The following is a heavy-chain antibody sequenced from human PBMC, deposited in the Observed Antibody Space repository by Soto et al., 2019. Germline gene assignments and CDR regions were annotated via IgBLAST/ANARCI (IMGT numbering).Heavy chain of an antibody. Sequence: SETLSLTCSVSGGYISSYYWSWIRQPPGKGLEWIGYIYYSGSTNYNPSLKSRVTISVDTSKNQFSLKLSSVTAADTAVYYCGSQTGTTGYCYSYGMDVWGQGTTVTVSS. CDR2: IYYSGST. CDR1: GGYISSYY. CDR3: GSQTGTTGYCYSYGMDV. D-gene: IGHD1-7*01. J-gene: IGHJ6*02. V-gene: IGHV4-59*01.